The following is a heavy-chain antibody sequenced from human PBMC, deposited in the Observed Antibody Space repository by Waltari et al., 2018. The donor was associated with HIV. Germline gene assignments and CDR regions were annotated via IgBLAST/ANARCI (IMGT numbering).Heavy chain of an antibody. CDR1: GLTFRTYE. CDR2: ISSSGSTI. J-gene: IGHJ4*02. Sequence: EVQVVESGGGLVQPGGSLRLSCAASGLTFRTYEMNWVRQAPGKGLEWVSYISSSGSTIYYADSVKGRFTISRDNAKNSLYLQMNSLRAEDTAVYFCARDGSSYYGLDYWGRGTLVTVSS. V-gene: IGHV3-48*03. D-gene: IGHD1-26*01. CDR3: ARDGSSYYGLDY.